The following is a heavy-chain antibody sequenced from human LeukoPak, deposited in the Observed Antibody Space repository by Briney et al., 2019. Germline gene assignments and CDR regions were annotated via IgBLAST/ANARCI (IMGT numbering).Heavy chain of an antibody. CDR3: TSARYGGNSDY. CDR1: GFTFSSNW. J-gene: IGHJ4*02. D-gene: IGHD4-23*01. V-gene: IGHV3-74*01. CDR2: IASDGSST. Sequence: GGSLRPSCADSGFTFSSNWMHWVRQAPGKGLVWVSRIASDGSSTDYADFVRGRFTISRDNAKNTLYLQMNSLRAEDTAVYYCTSARYGGNSDYWGQGTLVTVSS.